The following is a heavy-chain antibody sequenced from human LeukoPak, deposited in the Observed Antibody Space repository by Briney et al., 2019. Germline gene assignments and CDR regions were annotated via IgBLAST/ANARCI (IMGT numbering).Heavy chain of an antibody. J-gene: IGHJ5*02. D-gene: IGHD6-13*01. Sequence: SGTLSLTCTVSGGSVSSGSYYWSWIRQPPGKGLEWIGYIYDSGSTNYDPSLKSRVTISVDTSKNQFSLKLNSVTAADTAVYYCARGSSSWYPKFDPWGQGTLVTVSS. V-gene: IGHV4-61*01. CDR3: ARGSSSWYPKFDP. CDR1: GGSVSSGSYY. CDR2: IYDSGST.